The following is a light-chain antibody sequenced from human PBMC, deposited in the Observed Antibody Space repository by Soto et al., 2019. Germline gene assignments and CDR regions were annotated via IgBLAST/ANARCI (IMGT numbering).Light chain of an antibody. CDR1: QSFLYSSNNKNY. CDR2: WAS. V-gene: IGKV4-1*01. J-gene: IGKJ1*01. CDR3: QQYYTTPWT. Sequence: DILMTHSPDSLAVSLGERATINCKSSQSFLYSSNNKNYLAWYQQKPGQPPKALIYWASTRESGVPDRFSGSGSGTDFTLTISSLQAEDVAVYYCQQYYTTPWTFGQGTKVDIK.